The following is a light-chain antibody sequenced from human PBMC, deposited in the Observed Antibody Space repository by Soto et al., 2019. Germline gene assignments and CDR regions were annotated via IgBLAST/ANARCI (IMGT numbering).Light chain of an antibody. CDR1: QSVPSNY. CDR2: GAS. Sequence: EIVLTQSPGTLSLSPGERATLSCRASQSVPSNYLAWYQQKPGQAPRPLIYGASFRATGIPDRFSGSGSGTGFTLTISRLEPEDFAVYYCQQYGSSPPEVTFGGGTKVEIK. CDR3: QQYGSSPPEVT. J-gene: IGKJ4*01. V-gene: IGKV3-20*01.